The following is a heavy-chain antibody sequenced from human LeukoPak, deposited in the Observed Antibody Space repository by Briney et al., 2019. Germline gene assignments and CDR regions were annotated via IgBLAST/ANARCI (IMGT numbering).Heavy chain of an antibody. J-gene: IGHJ4*02. CDR1: GFTLSHYV. D-gene: IGHD6-6*01. V-gene: IGHV3-30*04. CDR2: ISYDGSNK. Sequence: GGSLRLSCAPSGFTLSHYVIHWVRQAPGKGLEWVALISYDGSNKYYAESVKGRFTISRDNSKNTLSLQMTSLRAEDTAVYYCARPASPAARPPFDYWGQGTLVTVSS. CDR3: ARPASPAARPPFDY.